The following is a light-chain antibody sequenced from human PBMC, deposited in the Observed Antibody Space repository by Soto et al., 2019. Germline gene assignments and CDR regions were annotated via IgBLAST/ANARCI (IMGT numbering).Light chain of an antibody. J-gene: IGLJ1*01. CDR2: DVS. V-gene: IGLV2-11*01. Sequence: QGALSQPRSVSGAPGQSVIISCTGTSSDVGVYNYVSWYQQYPGKAPKIMIYDVSKRPSGVPDRFSGSKSDNTASLTISGLQAEDEADYYCCSYAGSYTFVFGIGTKVTGL. CDR3: CSYAGSYTFV. CDR1: SSDVGVYNY.